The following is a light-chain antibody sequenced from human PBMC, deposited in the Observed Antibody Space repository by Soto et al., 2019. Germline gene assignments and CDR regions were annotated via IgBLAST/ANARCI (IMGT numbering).Light chain of an antibody. CDR3: SSYAGSITPYV. Sequence: QSVMAQPPSSSGSPGQPGTISCTGTSSDVGASHFVAWYQQLPGKAPNHLIYEVTKRPSGVPDRFSGSKSGNTASLTVSGLQAEDVANYYCSSYAGSITPYVFGPGTKLTVL. CDR2: EVT. CDR1: SSDVGASHF. V-gene: IGLV2-8*01. J-gene: IGLJ1*01.